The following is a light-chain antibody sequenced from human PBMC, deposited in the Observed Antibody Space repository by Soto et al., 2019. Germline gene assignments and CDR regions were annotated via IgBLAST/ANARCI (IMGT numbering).Light chain of an antibody. J-gene: IGKJ1*01. CDR2: KAS. V-gene: IGKV1-5*03. CDR3: QQYNSCRT. CDR1: QTISSW. Sequence: DIQMTQSPSTLSASVGDRVTITCRASQTISSWLAWYQQKPGKAPKLLIYKASSLESGVPSRFSGSGSGTEFTLTINSLQPDHFATYYCQQYNSCRTFDQGTKVEIK.